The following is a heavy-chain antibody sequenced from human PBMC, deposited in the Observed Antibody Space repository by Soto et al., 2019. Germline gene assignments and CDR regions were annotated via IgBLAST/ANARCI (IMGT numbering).Heavy chain of an antibody. V-gene: IGHV3-74*01. CDR1: GFTFSTFW. D-gene: IGHD6-19*01. CDR2: INSDGSVT. Sequence: EVHLVESGGGFVQPGGSLRLSCAASGFTFSTFWMHWVRQAPGKGLVCVSRINSDGSVTSYADSVKGRFTISRDNAKHTLYLQMNSLRAEDTAVYYCARDVNEYDSGWGDYWGQGTLVTVA. CDR3: ARDVNEYDSGWGDY. J-gene: IGHJ4*02.